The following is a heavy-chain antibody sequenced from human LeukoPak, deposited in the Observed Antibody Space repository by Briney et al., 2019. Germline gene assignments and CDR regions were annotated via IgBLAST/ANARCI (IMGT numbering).Heavy chain of an antibody. CDR3: ARLNWNYATYYYMDV. D-gene: IGHD1-7*01. Sequence: GGSLRLSCAASGFTFSDYYMSWIRQAPGKGLEWVSYISSSGSTIYYADSVKGRFTISRDNAKNSLYLQMNSLRAEDTAVYYCARLNWNYATYYYMDVWGKGTTVTVSS. CDR2: ISSSGSTI. J-gene: IGHJ6*03. V-gene: IGHV3-11*04. CDR1: GFTFSDYY.